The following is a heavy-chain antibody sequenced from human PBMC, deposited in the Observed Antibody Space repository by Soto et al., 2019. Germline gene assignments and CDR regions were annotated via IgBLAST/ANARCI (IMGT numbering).Heavy chain of an antibody. J-gene: IGHJ4*02. V-gene: IGHV1-18*01. D-gene: IGHD1-1*01. CDR3: ARGRYGDY. Sequence: QVHLVQSGAEVQNPGASVKVYCKASGYTFTSYGITWVRQATGQGLEWMGWISAHTGNTDYAQKLQGRVIVTRDTSTSTAYMELRSLRSDDTAVYYCARGRYGDYWGQGALVTVSS. CDR1: GYTFTSYG. CDR2: ISAHTGNT.